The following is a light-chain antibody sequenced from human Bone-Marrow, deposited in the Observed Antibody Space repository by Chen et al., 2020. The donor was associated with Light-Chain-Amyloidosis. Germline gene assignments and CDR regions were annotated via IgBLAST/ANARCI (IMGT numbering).Light chain of an antibody. CDR3: SSYTITNTLV. Sequence: QSALTQPASASGSPGPSLTIPSTGTSSDVGGDNHVSWYQQHPDKAPKLMIYEVTNRPSWVPDRFSGSKSDNTASLTISGLQTEDEADYFCSSYTITNTLVFGSGTRVTVL. V-gene: IGLV2-14*01. CDR1: SSDVGGDNH. J-gene: IGLJ1*01. CDR2: EVT.